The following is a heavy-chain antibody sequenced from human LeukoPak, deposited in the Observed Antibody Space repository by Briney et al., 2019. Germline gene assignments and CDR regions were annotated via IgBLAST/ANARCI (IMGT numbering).Heavy chain of an antibody. Sequence: ASVKVSLMSSGYTFTDYYMHGVRQAPGHGLEWMGWINHNSGGTNFAQRFQGRVTMTRDTSISTAYMELSSLNFDDTAVFYCARPRSTDYGVSGSDYWGQGALVTVSS. CDR3: ARPRSTDYGVSGSDY. D-gene: IGHD4-17*01. J-gene: IGHJ4*02. V-gene: IGHV1-2*02. CDR2: INHNSGGT. CDR1: GYTFTDYY.